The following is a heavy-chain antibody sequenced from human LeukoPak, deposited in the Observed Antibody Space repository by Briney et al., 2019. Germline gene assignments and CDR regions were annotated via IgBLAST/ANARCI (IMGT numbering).Heavy chain of an antibody. V-gene: IGHV4-59*01. J-gene: IGHJ5*01. Sequence: PSETLSLTCTVSGGSISRYYWSWLRQPPGKGLEWIGYIYYSGSTNYNPSLRSRVTISVDTSKNQFSLKLSSVTAADTAVYYCGCGRCHMAAAGGSWFDYWGQGTLVTVSS. CDR1: GGSISRYY. CDR3: GCGRCHMAAAGGSWFDY. D-gene: IGHD6-13*01. CDR2: IYYSGST.